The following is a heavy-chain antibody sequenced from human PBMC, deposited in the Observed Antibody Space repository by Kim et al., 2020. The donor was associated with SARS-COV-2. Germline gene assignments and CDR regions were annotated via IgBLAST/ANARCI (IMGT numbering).Heavy chain of an antibody. V-gene: IGHV6-1*01. Sequence: SQTLSLTCVISGDSVSNNRASWNWVRQSPSRGLEWLGMTYYRSQWYTDYAVSVKSRLTINPDTSKNQISLQLNSVTPEDTAVYYCARVQYDSSDYYRDMDAWGQGTTVTVSS. CDR2: TYYRSQWYT. D-gene: IGHD3-22*01. J-gene: IGHJ6*02. CDR1: GDSVSNNRAS. CDR3: ARVQYDSSDYYRDMDA.